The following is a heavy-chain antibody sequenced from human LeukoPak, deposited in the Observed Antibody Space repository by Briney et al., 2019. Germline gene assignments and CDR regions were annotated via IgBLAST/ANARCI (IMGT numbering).Heavy chain of an antibody. CDR3: ARAEVGYNWTIGEVYFDY. CDR1: GFTFSSYA. CDR2: ISGSGGST. V-gene: IGHV3-23*01. D-gene: IGHD1-20*01. Sequence: GGSLRLSCAASGFTFSSYAMSWVRRAPGKGLEWVSAISGSGGSTYYADSVKGRFTISRDNSKNTLYLQMNSLRAEDTAVYYCARAEVGYNWTIGEVYFDYSGQGTLVTVSS. J-gene: IGHJ4*02.